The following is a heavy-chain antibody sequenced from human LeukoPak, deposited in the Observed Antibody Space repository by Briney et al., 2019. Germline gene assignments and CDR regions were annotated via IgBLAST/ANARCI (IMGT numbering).Heavy chain of an antibody. J-gene: IGHJ4*02. Sequence: SVKVSCKASGGTFSSYAISWVRQAPGQGLEWMGGIIPIFGTANYAQKFQDRVTITTDESTRTAYMELSSLRSEDTAVYYCARDVGYGDYVGWGQGTLVTVSS. V-gene: IGHV1-69*05. CDR2: IIPIFGTA. CDR3: ARDVGYGDYVG. D-gene: IGHD4-17*01. CDR1: GGTFSSYA.